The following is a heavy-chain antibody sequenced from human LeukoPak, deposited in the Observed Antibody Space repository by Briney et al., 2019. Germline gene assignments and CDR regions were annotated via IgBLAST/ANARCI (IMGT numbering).Heavy chain of an antibody. V-gene: IGHV3-33*01. Sequence: GRSLNLSCAASGFTFRIYGMHWVRQAPGKGLEWVAGIWYDGSNKYYVDSVKGRFTISRDNSKNTLYPQMNSLRAEDTAVYYCARADIWETYRIDYWGQGALVTVSS. J-gene: IGHJ4*02. CDR3: ARADIWETYRIDY. CDR1: GFTFRIYG. CDR2: IWYDGSNK. D-gene: IGHD3-16*02.